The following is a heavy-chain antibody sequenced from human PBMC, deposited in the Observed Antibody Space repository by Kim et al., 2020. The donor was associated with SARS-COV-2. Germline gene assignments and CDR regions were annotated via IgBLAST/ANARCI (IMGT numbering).Heavy chain of an antibody. CDR1: GGSISSSSYY. V-gene: IGHV4-39*07. CDR3: ARGTAGYSFDY. Sequence: SETLSLTCTVSGGSISSSSYYWGWIRQPPGKGLEWIGSIYYSGSTYYNPSLKSRVTISVDTSKNQFSLKLSSVTAADTAVYYCARGTAGYSFDYWGQGTLVTVSS. J-gene: IGHJ4*02. CDR2: IYYSGST. D-gene: IGHD5-18*01.